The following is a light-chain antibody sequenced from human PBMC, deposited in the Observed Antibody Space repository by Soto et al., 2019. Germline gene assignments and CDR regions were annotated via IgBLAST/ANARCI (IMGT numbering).Light chain of an antibody. CDR1: QTISRY. Sequence: SQLAHSPSSLSASVGDRVTITCRASQTISRYLNWYQHKPGKGPKLLIYGASTLQSGVPSRFSGSGSGTDFTLTISSLQPEDVATYYCQPSNSIPPWTFGQGTKVDIK. V-gene: IGKV1-39*01. J-gene: IGKJ1*01. CDR3: QPSNSIPPWT. CDR2: GAS.